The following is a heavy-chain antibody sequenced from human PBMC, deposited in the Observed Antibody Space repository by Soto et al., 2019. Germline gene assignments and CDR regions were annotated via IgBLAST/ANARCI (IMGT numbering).Heavy chain of an antibody. CDR3: ARDLGDSSGYYWFRPNWFDP. CDR1: GYTFTSYG. Sequence: ASVKVSCKASGYTFTSYGISWVRQAPGQGLEWMGWISAYNGNTNYAQKLQGRVTMTTDTSTSTAYMELRSLRSDDTAVYYCARDLGDSSGYYWFRPNWFDPWGQGTLVTVSS. D-gene: IGHD3-22*01. CDR2: ISAYNGNT. J-gene: IGHJ5*02. V-gene: IGHV1-18*04.